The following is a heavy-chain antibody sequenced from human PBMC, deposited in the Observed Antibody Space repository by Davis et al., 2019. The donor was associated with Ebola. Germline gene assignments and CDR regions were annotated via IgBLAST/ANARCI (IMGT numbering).Heavy chain of an antibody. D-gene: IGHD5-18*01. Sequence: ASVKVSCKASGYTLTNYGISWVRQAPGQGLEWMGWISADNDNTNYAQKLQGRVTMTTDTSTSTAYMELSSLRSEDTAVYYCARWTRGYSYGTPYYFDYWGQGTLVTVSS. CDR2: ISADNDNT. J-gene: IGHJ4*02. V-gene: IGHV1-18*04. CDR1: GYTLTNYG. CDR3: ARWTRGYSYGTPYYFDY.